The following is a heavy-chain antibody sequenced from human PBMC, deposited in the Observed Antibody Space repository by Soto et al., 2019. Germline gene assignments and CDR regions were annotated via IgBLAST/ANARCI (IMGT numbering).Heavy chain of an antibody. CDR3: ARDLDYGDYATPLDY. J-gene: IGHJ4*02. V-gene: IGHV3-33*08. CDR1: GFTFSSYG. CDR2: IWYDGSNK. D-gene: IGHD4-17*01. Sequence: GGSLRLSCAASGFTFSSYGMHWVRQAPGKGLEWVAVIWYDGSNKYYADSVKGRFTISRDNSKNTLYLQMNSLRAEDTAVYYCARDLDYGDYATPLDYWGQGTLVTVSS.